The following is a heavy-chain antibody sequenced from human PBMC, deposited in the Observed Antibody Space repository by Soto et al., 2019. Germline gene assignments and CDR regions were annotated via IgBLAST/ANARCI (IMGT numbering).Heavy chain of an antibody. Sequence: VGSRRPSCAASGLTFSGHWMTWVRQTPGEGLQWVAAIKPDGSETFYVDSVKGRFTISRDNARHSLFLQMDSLRAEDTAVYYCTSRPSAMTYPAVFDFWGQGT. CDR2: IKPDGSET. CDR3: TSRPSAMTYPAVFDF. J-gene: IGHJ4*02. D-gene: IGHD2-21*02. CDR1: GLTFSGHW. V-gene: IGHV3-7*03.